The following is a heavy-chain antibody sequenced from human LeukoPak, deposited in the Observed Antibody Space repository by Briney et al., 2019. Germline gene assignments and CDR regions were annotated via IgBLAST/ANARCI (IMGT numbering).Heavy chain of an antibody. CDR2: IYYSGST. V-gene: IGHV4-59*01. CDR1: GASINSDS. D-gene: IGHD6-6*01. CDR3: ARIIAGRLDF. Sequence: SETLSLTCTVSGASINSDSWSWIRQAPGKGLEWIGDIYYSGSTNYDPSLKSRVTISVDTSKNQFSLKLSSVTAADTAVYYCARIIAGRLDFWGQGTLVTVSS. J-gene: IGHJ4*02.